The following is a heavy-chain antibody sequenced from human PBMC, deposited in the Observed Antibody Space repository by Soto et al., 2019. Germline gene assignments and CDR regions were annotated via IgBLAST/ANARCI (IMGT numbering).Heavy chain of an antibody. J-gene: IGHJ3*02. D-gene: IGHD3-9*01. CDR2: INPSGGST. CDR1: GYTFTSYY. V-gene: IGHV1-46*01. CDR3: ARSRKNYDILTGYYISPDAFDI. Sequence: ASVKVSCKASGYTFTSYYMHWVRQAPGQGLEWMGIINPSGGSTSYAQKFRGRVTMTRDTSTSTVYMELSSLRSEDTAVYYCARSRKNYDILTGYYISPDAFDIWGQGTMVTVSS.